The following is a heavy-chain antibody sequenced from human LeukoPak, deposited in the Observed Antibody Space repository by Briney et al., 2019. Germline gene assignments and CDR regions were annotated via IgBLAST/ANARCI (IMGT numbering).Heavy chain of an antibody. CDR2: TYNSGST. D-gene: IGHD3-22*01. V-gene: IGHV4-59*08. CDR3: ARRSYSSGYYYFDY. Sequence: SETLSLTCTVSGGSISTYYWSWIRQSPGKGLEWIGYTYNSGSTNYNPSLKSRVTISVDTSKNQFSLKLSSVTAADTAVYYCARRSYSSGYYYFDYWGQGTLVTVSS. CDR1: GGSISTYY. J-gene: IGHJ4*02.